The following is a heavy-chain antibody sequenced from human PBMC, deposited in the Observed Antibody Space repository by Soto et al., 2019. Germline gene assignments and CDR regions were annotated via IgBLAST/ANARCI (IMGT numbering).Heavy chain of an antibody. D-gene: IGHD6-13*01. CDR3: ASLSIAAAGNWFDP. CDR2: IYYSWST. CDR1: GGSISSYY. J-gene: IGHJ5*02. Sequence: PSTPLSLTCTFSGGSISSYYWSWIRHPPGKGLELIGYIYYSWSTNYNPSLKSRFTISVDTSKNQFSLKLSSVTAADTAVYYCASLSIAAAGNWFDPWGQGTLVTVSS. V-gene: IGHV4-59*01.